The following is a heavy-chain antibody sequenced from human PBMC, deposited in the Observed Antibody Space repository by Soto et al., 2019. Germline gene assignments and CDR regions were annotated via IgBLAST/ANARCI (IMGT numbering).Heavy chain of an antibody. CDR3: ARDTRVAFAYFDN. V-gene: IGHV4-31*01. CDR2: IHYSGCT. CDR1: GDSISSGDSY. Sequence: QVQLQESGRGLVKPSQTLSLTCIVSGDSISSGDSYWSWIGQHPGKGLEWIGQIHYSGCTYYNPNLMHQVTISVDTSKNQSSLRLSSVAAADTGVYYCARDTRVAFAYFDNWGQAALDTVSS. J-gene: IGHJ4*02. D-gene: IGHD2-21*01.